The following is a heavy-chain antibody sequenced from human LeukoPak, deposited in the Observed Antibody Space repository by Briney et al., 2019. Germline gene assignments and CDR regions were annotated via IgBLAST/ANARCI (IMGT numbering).Heavy chain of an antibody. V-gene: IGHV4-39*07. CDR3: ARNCTADNDFSRSRDKWFDP. CDR2: IYYSGST. D-gene: IGHD2-8*02. Sequence: PSETLSLTCTVSGDSISSTSHYWAWVRQPPGKGLEWIGSIYYSGSTHYNPSLKSRVTISMDTSKNQFSLKLKSVTAADTALYYCARNCTADNDFSRSRDKWFDPWGHGTLVTVSS. CDR1: GDSISSTSHY. J-gene: IGHJ5*02.